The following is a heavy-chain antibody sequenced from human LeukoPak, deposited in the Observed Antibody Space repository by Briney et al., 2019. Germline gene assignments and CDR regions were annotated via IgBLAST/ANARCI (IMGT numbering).Heavy chain of an antibody. CDR3: APMTGDASAY. CDR1: GFTVSSNY. Sequence: GGSLRLSCAASGFTVSSNYMSWVRQAPGKGLEWVSVIYSDGNTYCADSVKGRFTISRDNSKNTLYLQMNSLRAEDTAVYYCAPMTGDASAYWGQGTLVTVSS. V-gene: IGHV3-53*01. CDR2: IYSDGNT. J-gene: IGHJ4*02. D-gene: IGHD3-9*01.